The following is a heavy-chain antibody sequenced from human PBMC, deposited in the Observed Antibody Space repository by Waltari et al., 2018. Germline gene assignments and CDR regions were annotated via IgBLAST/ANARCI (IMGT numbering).Heavy chain of an antibody. Sequence: EVQLLESGGGLVQPGGSLRLSCAASGFTFSSYAMSWVRQDPGKGLEWVSAISGSGGSTYYADSVKGRFTISRDNSKNTLYLQMNSLRAEDTAVYYCAKDQNERRTMIVVPFDYWGQGTLVTVSS. CDR1: GFTFSSYA. CDR3: AKDQNERRTMIVVPFDY. CDR2: ISGSGGST. D-gene: IGHD3-22*01. V-gene: IGHV3-23*01. J-gene: IGHJ4*02.